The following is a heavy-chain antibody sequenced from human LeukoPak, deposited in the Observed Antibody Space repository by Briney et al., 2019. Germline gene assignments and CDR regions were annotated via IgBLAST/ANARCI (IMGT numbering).Heavy chain of an antibody. Sequence: GGSLRLSCAASGFTFSSYWMHWVRQAPGKGLVWVSRINSDGSSTSYADSVKGRFTISRDNAKNTLYLQMNSLRAEDTAVYYCARSRPFAPVVPAAIDHWGYYGMDVWGQGTTVTVSS. V-gene: IGHV3-74*01. CDR1: GFTFSSYW. J-gene: IGHJ6*02. D-gene: IGHD2-2*01. CDR2: INSDGSST. CDR3: ARSRPFAPVVPAAIDHWGYYGMDV.